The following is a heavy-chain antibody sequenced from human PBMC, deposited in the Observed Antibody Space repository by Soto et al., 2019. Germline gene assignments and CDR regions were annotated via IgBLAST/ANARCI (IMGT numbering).Heavy chain of an antibody. D-gene: IGHD1-1*01. J-gene: IGHJ4*02. Sequence: SGPTLVNPTQTLTLTCTFSGFSLSTSGVGVGWIRQPPGKALEWLALIYWNDDKRYSPSLKSRLTITKDTSKNTVYLQMNSLKTEDTAVYYCTTTGTIDHWGQGTMVTVSS. CDR2: IYWNDDK. CDR3: TTTGTIDH. CDR1: GFSLSTSGVG. V-gene: IGHV2-5*01.